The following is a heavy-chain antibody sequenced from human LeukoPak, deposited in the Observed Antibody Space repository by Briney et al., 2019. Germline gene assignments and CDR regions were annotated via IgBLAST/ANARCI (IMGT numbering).Heavy chain of an antibody. CDR2: INPSGGST. D-gene: IGHD3-10*01. V-gene: IGHV1-46*01. CDR3: ARGGVYYGSTDYRPFDY. J-gene: IGHJ4*02. Sequence: ASVKVSCKASGYTFTSYYMHWVRQAPGQGLEWMGIINPSGGSTSYAQKFQGRVTMTRNTSISTAYMELSSLRSEDTAVYYCARGGVYYGSTDYRPFDYWGQGTLVTVSS. CDR1: GYTFTSYY.